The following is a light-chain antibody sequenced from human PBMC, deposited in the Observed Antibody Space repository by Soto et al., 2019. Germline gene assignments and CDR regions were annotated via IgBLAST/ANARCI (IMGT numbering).Light chain of an antibody. CDR2: DVS. CDR3: VQGSHWPPFT. CDR1: QSLVSSDGEPY. V-gene: IGKV2-30*01. J-gene: IGKJ3*01. Sequence: DVVLTQSPLSLPVTLGQPASISCRSSQSLVSSDGEPYLNWFQQRPGQSPRRLIYDVSKRDPGGPHRFSGSGCVSDFTLNISRVEAEDVVVYYCVQGSHWPPFTFGPGTRVDLK.